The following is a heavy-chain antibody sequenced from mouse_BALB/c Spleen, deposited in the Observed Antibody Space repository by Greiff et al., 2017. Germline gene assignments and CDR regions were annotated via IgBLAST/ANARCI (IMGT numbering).Heavy chain of an antibody. CDR3: ARFGNYVTGTYAMDY. CDR1: GYTFTSYT. V-gene: IGHV1-4*02. J-gene: IGHJ4*01. Sequence: QVQLQQSAAELARPGASVKMSCKASGYTFTSYTMHWVKQRPGQGLEWIGYINPSSGYTEYNQKFKDKTTLTADKSSSTAYMQLSSLTSEDSAVYYCARFGNYVTGTYAMDYWGQGTSVTVSS. CDR2: INPSSGYT. D-gene: IGHD2-1*01.